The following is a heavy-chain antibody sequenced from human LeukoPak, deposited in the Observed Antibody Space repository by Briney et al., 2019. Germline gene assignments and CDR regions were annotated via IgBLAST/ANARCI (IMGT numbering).Heavy chain of an antibody. Sequence: GGSLRLSCAASGFTFSTYAMSWVRQAPGKGLEWVSAISGSGDNTYYADSVKGRFTISRDNAENTLYLQMNGLRAEDTAVYYCARHYHDSGGSRFDTWGQGTLVTVSS. D-gene: IGHD3-22*01. CDR3: ARHYHDSGGSRFDT. V-gene: IGHV3-23*01. J-gene: IGHJ4*02. CDR2: ISGSGDNT. CDR1: GFTFSTYA.